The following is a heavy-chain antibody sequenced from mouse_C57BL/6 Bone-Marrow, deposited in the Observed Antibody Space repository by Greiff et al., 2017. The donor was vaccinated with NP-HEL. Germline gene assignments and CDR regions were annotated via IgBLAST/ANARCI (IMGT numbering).Heavy chain of an antibody. CDR3: ARGDSNYLYYYAMDY. V-gene: IGHV1-72*01. J-gene: IGHJ4*01. CDR1: GYTFTSYW. Sequence: VQLKQPGAELVKPGASVKLSCKASGYTFTSYWMHWVKQRPGRGLEWIGRIDPNSGGTKYNEKFKSKATLTVDKPSSTAYMQLSSLTSEDSAVYYCARGDSNYLYYYAMDYWGQGTSVTVSS. D-gene: IGHD2-5*01. CDR2: IDPNSGGT.